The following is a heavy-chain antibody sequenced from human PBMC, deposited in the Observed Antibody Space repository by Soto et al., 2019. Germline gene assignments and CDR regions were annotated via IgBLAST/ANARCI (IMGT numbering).Heavy chain of an antibody. CDR1: GFTFSSYA. V-gene: IGHV3-23*01. D-gene: IGHD6-13*01. CDR2: ISGSGDST. CDR3: ARRGPGTYFDY. Sequence: EVQLLDSGGGLVQPGGSLRLSCAASGFTFSSYAMNWVRQAPGKGLEWVSVISGSGDSTYYADSVKGRFTISRDNSKNTLYLQMNSLRAEDTAVYYCARRGPGTYFDYWGQGTLLTVSS. J-gene: IGHJ4*02.